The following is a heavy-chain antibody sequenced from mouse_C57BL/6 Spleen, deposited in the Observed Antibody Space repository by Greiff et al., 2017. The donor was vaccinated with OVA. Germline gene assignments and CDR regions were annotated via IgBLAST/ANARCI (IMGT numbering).Heavy chain of an antibody. J-gene: IGHJ2*01. V-gene: IGHV14-2*01. CDR2: IAPEDGET. D-gene: IGHD1-1*01. Sequence: EVMLVESGAELVKPGASVKLSCTASGFNIKDYYMHWVKQRTEQGLEWIGRIAPEDGETKYAPKFQGKATITADPSSNTAYLQLSRLTSEDTAVYYCARWAHYYGSSYDDYWGQGTTLTVSS. CDR3: ARWAHYYGSSYDDY. CDR1: GFNIKDYY.